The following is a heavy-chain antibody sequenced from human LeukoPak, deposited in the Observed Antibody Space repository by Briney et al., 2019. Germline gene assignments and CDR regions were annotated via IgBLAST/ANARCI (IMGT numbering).Heavy chain of an antibody. CDR1: GYTFTSYG. Sequence: ASVKVSCKASGYTFTSYGISWVRQAPGQGLEWMGWINPNSGGTNYAQKFQGRVTMTRDTSMNTAYMELSRLRSDDTAVYYCARVSGRYASDYWGQGTLVTVSS. V-gene: IGHV1-2*02. D-gene: IGHD1-26*01. CDR2: INPNSGGT. J-gene: IGHJ4*02. CDR3: ARVSGRYASDY.